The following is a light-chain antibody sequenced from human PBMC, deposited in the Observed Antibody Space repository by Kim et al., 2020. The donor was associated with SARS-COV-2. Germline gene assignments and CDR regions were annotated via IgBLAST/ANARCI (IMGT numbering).Light chain of an antibody. CDR3: QTWGTGFRV. CDR2: VNSDGSH. J-gene: IGLJ3*02. V-gene: IGLV4-69*01. CDR1: SGHRSYD. Sequence: ASVKLTCTLSSGHRSYDITWHQQQPEKGPRYLMKVNSDGSHSKGDGIPDRFSGSSSGAERYLTISSLQSEDEADYYCQTWGTGFRVFGGGTQLTVL.